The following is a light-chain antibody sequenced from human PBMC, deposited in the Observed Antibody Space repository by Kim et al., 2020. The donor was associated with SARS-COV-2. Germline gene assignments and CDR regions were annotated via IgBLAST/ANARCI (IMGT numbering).Light chain of an antibody. CDR3: SSYTSSSTWV. V-gene: IGLV2-14*03. Sequence: QYITISCAATSSDVGGYHYVSWYQHHPGKAPKLIIYDVRKRPSGVSTRFSGSKSGNTASLTISVLQAEDEADYYCSSYTSSSTWVFGGGTQLTVL. CDR1: SSDVGGYHY. J-gene: IGLJ3*02. CDR2: DVR.